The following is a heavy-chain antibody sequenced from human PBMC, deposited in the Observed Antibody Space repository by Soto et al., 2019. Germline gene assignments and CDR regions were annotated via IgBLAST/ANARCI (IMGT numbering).Heavy chain of an antibody. V-gene: IGHV1-69*01. Sequence: QVQLVQSGAEVKKPGSSVKVSCKASGGTFRTYTISWVRQAPGQGLEWMGGITLVFGTADYAQKFQGRVTITADESTSTAYLELSSLRSEDTAVYYCAREGDAPGAFDHWGQGTLVTVSS. CDR1: GGTFRTYT. CDR3: AREGDAPGAFDH. D-gene: IGHD3-16*01. J-gene: IGHJ4*02. CDR2: ITLVFGTA.